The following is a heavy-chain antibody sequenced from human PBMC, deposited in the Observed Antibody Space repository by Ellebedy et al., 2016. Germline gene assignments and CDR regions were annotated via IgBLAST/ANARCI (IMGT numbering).Heavy chain of an antibody. D-gene: IGHD3-22*01. CDR1: GYTFTGYY. J-gene: IGHJ4*02. Sequence: ASVKVSCXASGYTFTGYYMSWVRQAPGQGLEWMGWINPNSGDTDYAQKFQGRVTMTRDTSINTAYMELNRLRSDDTAVYYCCSGYGIDDWGQGTLVTVSS. CDR2: INPNSGDT. V-gene: IGHV1-2*02. CDR3: CSGYGIDD.